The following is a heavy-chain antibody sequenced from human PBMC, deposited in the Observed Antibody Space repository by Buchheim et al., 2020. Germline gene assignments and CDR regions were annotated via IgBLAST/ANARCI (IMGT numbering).Heavy chain of an antibody. CDR1: GFTFSSYW. D-gene: IGHD3-9*01. Sequence: EVQLVESGGGLVQPGGSLRLSCAASGFTFSSYWMSWVRQAPGKGLEWVANIKQDGSEKYYVDSVKGRFTISRDNAKNSLYLQMNSLRAEDTAVYYCARGHPLRYFDWLQSTNYYMDIWGKGTT. V-gene: IGHV3-7*01. CDR2: IKQDGSEK. J-gene: IGHJ6*03. CDR3: ARGHPLRYFDWLQSTNYYMDI.